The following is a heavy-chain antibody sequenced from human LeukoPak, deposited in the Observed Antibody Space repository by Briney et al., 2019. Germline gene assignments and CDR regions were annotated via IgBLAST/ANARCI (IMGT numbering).Heavy chain of an antibody. J-gene: IGHJ4*02. CDR3: ARGAYEIVVVTAPTY. Sequence: GRSLRLSCAASGVTFSSNTIHWVRQAPGKGLEWVAVRSSDGTNKYYADPVKGRFTISRDNSKNTLYLQVSSLRAEDTVVYYCARGAYEIVVVTAPTYWGQGTLVTVSS. CDR2: RSSDGTNK. V-gene: IGHV3-30-3*01. CDR1: GVTFSSNT. D-gene: IGHD2-21*02.